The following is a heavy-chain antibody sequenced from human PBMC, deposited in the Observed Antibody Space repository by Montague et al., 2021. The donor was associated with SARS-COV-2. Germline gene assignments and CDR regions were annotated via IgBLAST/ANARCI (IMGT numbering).Heavy chain of an antibody. Sequence: SLRLSCAASGFTLSSYGMHWVRQAPGKGLEWVAVIWYDGSNKYYADSVKGRFTISRDNSKNTLYLQMNSLRAEDTAVYYCARDLVGATYFDYWGQGTLVTVSS. CDR1: GFTLSSYG. V-gene: IGHV3-33*01. CDR3: ARDLVGATYFDY. CDR2: IWYDGSNK. J-gene: IGHJ4*02. D-gene: IGHD1-26*01.